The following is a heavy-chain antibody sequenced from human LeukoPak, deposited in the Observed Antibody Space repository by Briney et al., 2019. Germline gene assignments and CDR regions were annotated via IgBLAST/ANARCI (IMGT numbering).Heavy chain of an antibody. Sequence: GGSLRLSCAASGFTFSSYAMHWVRQAPGKGLEWVAVISYDGSNKYYADSVKGRFTISRDNSKNTLYLQMNSLRAEDTAVYYCARTPIAARQIDCWGQGTLVTVSS. J-gene: IGHJ4*02. CDR3: ARTPIAARQIDC. D-gene: IGHD6-6*01. CDR2: ISYDGSNK. CDR1: GFTFSSYA. V-gene: IGHV3-30-3*01.